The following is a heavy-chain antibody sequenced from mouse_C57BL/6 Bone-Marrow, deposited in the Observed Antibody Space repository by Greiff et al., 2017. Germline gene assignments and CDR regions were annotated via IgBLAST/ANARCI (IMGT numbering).Heavy chain of an antibody. V-gene: IGHV1S135*01. D-gene: IGHD1-1*01. J-gene: IGHJ3*01. CDR1: GYSFTSYY. CDR2: IDPFNGGT. Sequence: EVQLQQSGPELMKPGASVKISCKASGYSFTSYYMHWVKQSHGKSLEWIGYIDPFNGGTSYNQKFKGKATLTVDKSSSTAYMHLSSLTSEDSAVYYCARALRAYWGQGTLVTVSA. CDR3: ARALRAY.